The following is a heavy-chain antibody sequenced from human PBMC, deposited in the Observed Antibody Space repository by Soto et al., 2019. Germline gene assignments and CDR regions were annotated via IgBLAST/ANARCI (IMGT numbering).Heavy chain of an antibody. CDR2: IYYSGST. J-gene: IGHJ6*02. Sequence: PSETLSLTCTVSGGSISSSSYYWGWIRQPPGKGLEWIGSIYYSGSTYYNPSLKSRVTISVDTSKNQFSLKLSSVTAADTAVYYCARFTPSYDLARYYYYYGMDVWGQGTTVTVSS. CDR1: GGSISSSSYY. CDR3: ARFTPSYDLARYYYYYGMDV. D-gene: IGHD3-3*01. V-gene: IGHV4-39*01.